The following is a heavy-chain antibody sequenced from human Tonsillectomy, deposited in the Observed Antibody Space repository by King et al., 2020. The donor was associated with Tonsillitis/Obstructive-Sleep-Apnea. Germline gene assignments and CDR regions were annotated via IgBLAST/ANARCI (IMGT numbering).Heavy chain of an antibody. CDR1: GFSLSTSGVG. CDR2: IYWDDDK. D-gene: IGHD6-13*01. CDR3: AHRQSSNNWSDDAFDI. V-gene: IGHV2-5*02. J-gene: IGHJ3*02. Sequence: ITLKESGPTLVKPTQTLTLTCTFSGFSLSTSGVGVAWIRQPPGKALEWLALIYWDDDKRYSPSLRSRLTITKDTSKNQVVLTMTNMDPVDTATYYCAHRQSSNNWSDDAFDIWGQGTMVTVSS.